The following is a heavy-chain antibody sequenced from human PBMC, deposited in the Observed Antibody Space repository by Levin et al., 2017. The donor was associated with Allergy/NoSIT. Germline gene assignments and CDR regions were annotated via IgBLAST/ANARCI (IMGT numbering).Heavy chain of an antibody. Sequence: GGSLRLSCAASGFTVSSNYMSWVRQAPGKGLEWVSVIYSGGSTYYADSVKGRFTISRDNSKNTLYLQMNSLRAEDTAVYYCATSLGYCSGGSCYGDAFDIWGQGTMVTVSS. CDR2: IYSGGST. V-gene: IGHV3-53*01. CDR1: GFTVSSNY. CDR3: ATSLGYCSGGSCYGDAFDI. J-gene: IGHJ3*02. D-gene: IGHD2-15*01.